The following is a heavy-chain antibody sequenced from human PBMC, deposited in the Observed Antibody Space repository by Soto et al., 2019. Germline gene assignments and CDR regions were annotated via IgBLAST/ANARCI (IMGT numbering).Heavy chain of an antibody. Sequence: EVQLVESGGGLVQPGGSLRLSCAASGFTFSSYWMHWVRQAPGKGLVWVSRINSDGSSTSYADSVKGRFTISRDNAKNTLYLQMNSLRAEGTAVYYCGRGQYLLLYGELDYWGKGTLLTVSS. CDR1: GFTFSSYW. J-gene: IGHJ4*02. D-gene: IGHD2-2*02. CDR2: INSDGSST. V-gene: IGHV3-74*02. CDR3: GRGQYLLLYGELDY.